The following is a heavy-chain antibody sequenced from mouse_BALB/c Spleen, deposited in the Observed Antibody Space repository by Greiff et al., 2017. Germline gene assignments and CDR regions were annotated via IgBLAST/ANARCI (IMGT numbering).Heavy chain of an antibody. Sequence: EVQLQQSGPSLVKPSQTLSLTCSVTGDSITSGYWNWIRKFPGNKLEYMGYISYSGSTYYNPSLKSRISITRDTSKNQYYLQLNSVTTEDTATYYCARFPIYYYGSSYDWYFDVWGAGTTVTVSS. CDR3: ARFPIYYYGSSYDWYFDV. D-gene: IGHD1-1*01. CDR1: GDSITSGY. CDR2: ISYSGST. V-gene: IGHV3-8*02. J-gene: IGHJ1*01.